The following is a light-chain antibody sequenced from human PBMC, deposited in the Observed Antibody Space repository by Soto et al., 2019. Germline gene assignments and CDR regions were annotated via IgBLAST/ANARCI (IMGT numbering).Light chain of an antibody. CDR1: QTISSSF. Sequence: EIVLTQSPGTLSLSPGERATLSCRASQTISSSFVAWYQQKPGQAPRLLIYRASRRAPGIPDRFSGSGSWTDFTLTISRLEPEDFAAYYCHQFGSSPLDTFGPGTKVEIK. CDR3: HQFGSSPLDT. V-gene: IGKV3-20*01. CDR2: RAS. J-gene: IGKJ3*01.